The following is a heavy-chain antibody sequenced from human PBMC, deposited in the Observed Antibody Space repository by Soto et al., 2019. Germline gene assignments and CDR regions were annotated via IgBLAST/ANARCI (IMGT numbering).Heavy chain of an antibody. Sequence: GASVKVSCKVSGYTLTELSIHWVRQAPGKGLEWMGGFDPEDGKTIYAQKFQGRVTMTEDTSTDTVFLELDSLISEDTAVYYCATVQFRGMAFDSWGQGTLVTVSS. CDR2: FDPEDGKT. D-gene: IGHD3-10*01. CDR1: GYTLTELS. J-gene: IGHJ4*02. V-gene: IGHV1-24*01. CDR3: ATVQFRGMAFDS.